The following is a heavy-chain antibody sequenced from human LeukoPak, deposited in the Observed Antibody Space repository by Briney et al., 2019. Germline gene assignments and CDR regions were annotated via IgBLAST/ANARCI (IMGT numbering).Heavy chain of an antibody. CDR3: ARPAEVIDGDYDAFDI. CDR1: GGTFSSYA. Sequence: SVKVSCKASGGTFSSYAISWVRQAPGQGLEWMGRIIPIFGTANYAQKFQGRVTITTDESTSTAYMELSSLSSEDTAVYYCARPAEVIDGDYDAFDIWGQGTMVTVSS. V-gene: IGHV1-69*05. D-gene: IGHD4-17*01. J-gene: IGHJ3*02. CDR2: IIPIFGTA.